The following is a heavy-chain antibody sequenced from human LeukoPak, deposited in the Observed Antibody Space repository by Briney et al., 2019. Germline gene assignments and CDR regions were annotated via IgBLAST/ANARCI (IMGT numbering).Heavy chain of an antibody. D-gene: IGHD3-22*01. V-gene: IGHV3-23*01. CDR1: RFTFSTYA. J-gene: IGHJ4*02. CDR2: INTSGGGA. Sequence: GGSLRLSCAASRFTFSTYAMSWVRQAPGKGLEWVSGINTSGGGAYYADSVKGRFTISRDNSKNTLYLQMDSLRAEDTAVYYCARNSLRLGIIVVITTCFDYWGQGTLATVSS. CDR3: ARNSLRLGIIVVITTCFDY.